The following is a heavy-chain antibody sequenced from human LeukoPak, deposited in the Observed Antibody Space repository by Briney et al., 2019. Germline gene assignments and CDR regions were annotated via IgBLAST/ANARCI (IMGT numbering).Heavy chain of an antibody. CDR3: ARTGGYYYYYYMDV. J-gene: IGHJ6*03. CDR2: INWKGGST. V-gene: IGHV3-20*04. Sequence: GGSLRLSCAVSGINFDDYGMSWVRQAPEKGLEWISGINWKGGSTGYADSVKGRFTISRDNAKNSLYLQMNSLRAEDTALYYCARTGGYYYYYYMDVWGKGTTVTVSS. D-gene: IGHD1-1*01. CDR1: GINFDDYG.